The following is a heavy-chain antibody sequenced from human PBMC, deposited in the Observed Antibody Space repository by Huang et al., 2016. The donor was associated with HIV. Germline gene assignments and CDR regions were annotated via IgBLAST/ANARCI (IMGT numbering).Heavy chain of an antibody. CDR2: INHSGST. CDR3: ARVVVGATTTGLFDS. V-gene: IGHV4-34*01. Sequence: QVHLQQWGAGLLKPSETLSLTCAVYGGSFIDYYWAWIRQSPGKGLEWIGEINHSGSTHYNPSLKSRVTISIDPSKNQFSLKLNSVTAADTAVYYCARVVVGATTTGLFDSWGQGTLVIVSS. CDR1: GGSFIDYY. D-gene: IGHD1-26*01. J-gene: IGHJ4*02.